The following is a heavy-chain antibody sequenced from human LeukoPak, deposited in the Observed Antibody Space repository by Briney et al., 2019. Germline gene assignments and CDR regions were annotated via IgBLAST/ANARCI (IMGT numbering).Heavy chain of an antibody. Sequence: PGGPLRLSCAASGFTFSAYWMTWVRQAPGRGLEWVANIRDDGSEEYYGDSVRGRFTISRDNAKNSVDLQMHSLRVEDTAVYYCARVLGLKGFDSWGQGTLVTVSS. CDR1: GFTFSAYW. V-gene: IGHV3-7*04. CDR3: ARVLGLKGFDS. CDR2: IRDDGSEE. J-gene: IGHJ5*01. D-gene: IGHD7-27*01.